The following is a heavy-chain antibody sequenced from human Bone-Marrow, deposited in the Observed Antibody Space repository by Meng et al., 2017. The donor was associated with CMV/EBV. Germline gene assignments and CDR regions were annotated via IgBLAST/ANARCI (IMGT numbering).Heavy chain of an antibody. V-gene: IGHV3-30*02. Sequence: GESPKISCAASGFTFSSYGMHWVRQAPGKGLEWVAFIRYDGSNKYYADSVKGRFTISRDNSKNPLYLQMNSLRAEYTALYYCARGLRGGYYYYHGMDVWGQGTTVTCYS. CDR1: GFTFSSYG. CDR2: IRYDGSNK. D-gene: IGHD4-17*01. CDR3: ARGLRGGYYYYHGMDV. J-gene: IGHJ6*01.